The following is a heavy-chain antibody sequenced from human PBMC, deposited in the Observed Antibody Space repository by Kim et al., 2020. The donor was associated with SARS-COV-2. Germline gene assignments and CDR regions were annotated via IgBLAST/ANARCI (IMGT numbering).Heavy chain of an antibody. CDR1: GYTFTSYG. V-gene: IGHV1-18*01. CDR3: ARDPGIVVVPAAIDAFDI. Sequence: ASVKVSCKASGYTFTSYGISWVRQAPGQGLEWMGWISAYNGNTNYAQKLQGRVTMTTDTSTSTAYMELRSLRSDDTAVYYCARDPGIVVVPAAIDAFDIWGQGTMVTVSS. CDR2: ISAYNGNT. J-gene: IGHJ3*02. D-gene: IGHD2-2*02.